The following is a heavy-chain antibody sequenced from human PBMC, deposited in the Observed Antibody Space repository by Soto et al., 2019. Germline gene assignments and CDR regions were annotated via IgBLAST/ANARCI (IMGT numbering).Heavy chain of an antibody. CDR1: GFTFSSYG. CDR3: AKADSGGYSYCSFDY. D-gene: IGHD5-18*01. V-gene: IGHV3-30*18. Sequence: QVQLVESGGGVVQPGRSLRLSCAASGFTFSSYGMHWVRQAPGKGLEWVAVISYDGSNNYYADSVKGRFTISRDNSKNTLYLQMTSLRAEDTAVYYCAKADSGGYSYCSFDYWGQGTLVTVSS. CDR2: ISYDGSNN. J-gene: IGHJ4*02.